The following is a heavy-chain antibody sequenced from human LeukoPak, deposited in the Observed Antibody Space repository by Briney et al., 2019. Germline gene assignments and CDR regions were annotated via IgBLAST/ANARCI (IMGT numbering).Heavy chain of an antibody. CDR1: GYTFTGYY. CDR2: INPNSGGT. Sequence: ASVKVSCKASGYTFTGYYMHWVRQAPGQGLEWMGWINPNSGGTNYAQKFQGRVTMTRDTSISTAYMELSRLRSDDTAVYYCARASRGAAAVEEWYYFDYWGQGTLVTVSS. D-gene: IGHD6-13*01. J-gene: IGHJ4*02. V-gene: IGHV1-2*02. CDR3: ARASRGAAAVEEWYYFDY.